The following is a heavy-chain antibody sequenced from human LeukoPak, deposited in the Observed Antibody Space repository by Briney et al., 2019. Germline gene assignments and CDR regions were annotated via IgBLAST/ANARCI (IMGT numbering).Heavy chain of an antibody. J-gene: IGHJ3*02. CDR3: AREGTGREDDAFDI. CDR1: GFTFSSYD. CDR2: IGTAGDT. D-gene: IGHD2-8*02. V-gene: IGHV3-13*04. Sequence: GGSLRLSCAVSGFTFSSYDMHWVRQGTGKGLEWVSAIGTAGDTYYPGSVKGRFTTSRENAKNSLYLQMNSLRVGDTAVYFCAREGTGREDDAFDIWGQGTMVTVSS.